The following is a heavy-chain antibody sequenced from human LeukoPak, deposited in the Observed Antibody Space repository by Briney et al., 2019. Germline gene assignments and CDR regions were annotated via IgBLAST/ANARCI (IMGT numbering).Heavy chain of an antibody. CDR1: GYTFIGYY. CDR3: ARGGTGYSSGWLRAFDI. J-gene: IGHJ3*02. V-gene: IGHV1-2*02. Sequence: ASVKVSCKSSGYTFIGYYIHWVRQAPAQGLEWMGWINPHSGGTNYAQKFQGRVTMTRDTSISTVYMELSSLRSDDTAVYYCARGGTGYSSGWLRAFDIWGQGTMVTVSS. D-gene: IGHD6-19*01. CDR2: INPHSGGT.